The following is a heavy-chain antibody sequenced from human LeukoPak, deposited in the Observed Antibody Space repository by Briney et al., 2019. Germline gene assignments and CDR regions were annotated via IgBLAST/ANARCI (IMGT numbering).Heavy chain of an antibody. J-gene: IGHJ4*02. CDR3: ARDLGYCSGGSCHYYFDY. D-gene: IGHD2-15*01. Sequence: SETLSLTCAVSGYSISSGYYWGWIRQPPGKGLEWIGSIYHSGSTYYNPSLKSRVTISVDTSKNQFSLKLSSVTAADTVVYYCARDLGYCSGGSCHYYFDYWGQGTLVTVSS. CDR2: IYHSGST. V-gene: IGHV4-38-2*02. CDR1: GYSISSGYY.